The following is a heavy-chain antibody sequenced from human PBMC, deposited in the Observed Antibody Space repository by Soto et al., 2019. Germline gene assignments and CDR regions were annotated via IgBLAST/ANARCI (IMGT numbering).Heavy chain of an antibody. CDR2: ISYDGSNK. V-gene: IGHV3-30-3*01. Sequence: PGGSLRLSCAASGFTFSSYAMHWVRQAPGKGLEWVAVISYDGSNKYYADSVKGRFTISRDNSKNTLYLQMNSLRAEDTAVHYCARTFPHHTIFGVASPHDAFDIWGQGTMVTVSS. CDR3: ARTFPHHTIFGVASPHDAFDI. CDR1: GFTFSSYA. J-gene: IGHJ3*02. D-gene: IGHD3-3*01.